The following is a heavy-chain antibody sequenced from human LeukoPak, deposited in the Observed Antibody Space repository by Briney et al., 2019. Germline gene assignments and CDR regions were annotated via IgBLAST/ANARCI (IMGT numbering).Heavy chain of an antibody. V-gene: IGHV3-23*01. CDR2: ISGSGGST. Sequence: GGSLRLSCAASGFTFSSYAMSWVRQAPGKGLEWVSAISGSGGSTYYADSVKGRFTISRDNSKNTLYLQMNSLRAEDTAVYYCAKDGEYYGSSGHDYWGQGTLVTVSS. CDR3: AKDGEYYGSSGHDY. CDR1: GFTFSSYA. D-gene: IGHD3-22*01. J-gene: IGHJ4*02.